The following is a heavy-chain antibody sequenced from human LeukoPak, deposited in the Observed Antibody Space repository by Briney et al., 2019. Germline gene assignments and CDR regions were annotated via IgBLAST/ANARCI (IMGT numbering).Heavy chain of an antibody. CDR1: GFTFSSYA. Sequence: GGSLRLSCAASGFTFSSYAMSWVRQVPGKGLEWVSVISGSGDNTYYADSVKGRFTISRDNSKNMLYLQMNSLRAEDTAVYYCAKWKYSNPGIDDYWGQGTLVTVSS. J-gene: IGHJ4*02. V-gene: IGHV3-23*01. CDR2: ISGSGDNT. CDR3: AKWKYSNPGIDDY. D-gene: IGHD6-13*01.